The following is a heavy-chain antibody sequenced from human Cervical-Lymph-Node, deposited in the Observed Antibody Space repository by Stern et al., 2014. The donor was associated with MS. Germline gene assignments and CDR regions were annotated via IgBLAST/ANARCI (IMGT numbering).Heavy chain of an antibody. J-gene: IGHJ4*02. D-gene: IGHD2-15*01. V-gene: IGHV1-2*04. Sequence: VQLVESGAEVKKPGASAKVSCTASGYTFTGFFLHWVPQAPGQGLEWVGWINPNTGVTKSAQKFQGWVTLTRDTSINTVYMELNRLKSDDTAVFYCARGYPFFDNWGQGTLVTVSS. CDR2: INPNTGVT. CDR1: GYTFTGFF. CDR3: ARGYPFFDN.